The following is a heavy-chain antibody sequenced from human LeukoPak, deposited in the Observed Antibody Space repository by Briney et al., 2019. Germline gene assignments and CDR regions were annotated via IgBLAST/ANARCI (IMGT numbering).Heavy chain of an antibody. CDR3: ARGGDLAYFDY. D-gene: IGHD3-16*01. J-gene: IGHJ4*02. CDR1: GGSISSGGYP. CDR2: IYHSGST. Sequence: PQTLSLTCAVSGGSISSGGYPWSWIRQPPGKGLEWIGYIYHSGSTYYNPSLKSRVTISVDRSKNQLSLKLSSVTAADTAVYYCARGGDLAYFDYWGQGTMVTVSS. V-gene: IGHV4-30-2*01.